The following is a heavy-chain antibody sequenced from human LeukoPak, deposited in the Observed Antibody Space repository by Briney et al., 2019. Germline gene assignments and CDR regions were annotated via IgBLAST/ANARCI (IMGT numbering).Heavy chain of an antibody. CDR2: ISDSGDST. Sequence: PGGSLRLSCAASGFTFSSHWMGWVRQAPGKGLEWVSGISDSGDSTYYADSVKGRFTISRDNSKNTLYLQMNSLRAEDTAIYYCAKTKIVATFFDYWGQGTLVTVSS. CDR3: AKTKIVATFFDY. J-gene: IGHJ4*02. CDR1: GFTFSSHW. D-gene: IGHD5-12*01. V-gene: IGHV3-23*01.